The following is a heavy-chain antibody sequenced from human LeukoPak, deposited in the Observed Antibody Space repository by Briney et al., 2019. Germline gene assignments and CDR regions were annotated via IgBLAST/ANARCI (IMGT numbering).Heavy chain of an antibody. CDR3: ARGPRTYYYDNLPDY. V-gene: IGHV1-2*02. CDR1: GYTFTGYY. D-gene: IGHD3-22*01. J-gene: IGHJ4*02. Sequence: ASVKVSCKASGYTFTGYYMHWVRQAPGQGLEWMGWINPNSGGTNYAQKFQGRVTMTRDTSISTAYMELSRLRSDDTAVYYCARGPRTYYYDNLPDYWGQGTLVTVSS. CDR2: INPNSGGT.